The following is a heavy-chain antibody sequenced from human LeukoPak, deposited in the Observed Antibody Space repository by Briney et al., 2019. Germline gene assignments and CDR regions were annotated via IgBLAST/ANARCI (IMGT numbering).Heavy chain of an antibody. Sequence: PGGSLRLSCAASGFTFSSYDMYWVRQSTGKGLEWVSAIGTAGDTYYPGSVKGRFTISRENAKNSLYLQMNSLRAGDTAVYYCARGRPYYYYMDVWGKGTTVTVSS. CDR1: GFTFSSYD. J-gene: IGHJ6*03. V-gene: IGHV3-13*01. CDR3: ARGRPYYYYMDV. CDR2: IGTAGDT.